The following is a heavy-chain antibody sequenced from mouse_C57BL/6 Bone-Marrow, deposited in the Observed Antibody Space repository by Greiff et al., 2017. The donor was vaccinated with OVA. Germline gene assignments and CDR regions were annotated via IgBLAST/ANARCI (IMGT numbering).Heavy chain of an antibody. J-gene: IGHJ4*01. CDR2: ISNGGGST. CDR3: ARRDHAMDY. Sequence: EVKLLESGGGLVQPGGSLKLSCAASGFTFSDYYMYWVRQTPEKRLEWVAYISNGGGSTYYPDTVKGRFTISRDNAKNTLYLQMSRLKSEDTAMYYCARRDHAMDYWGQGTSVTVSS. V-gene: IGHV5-12*01. CDR1: GFTFSDYY.